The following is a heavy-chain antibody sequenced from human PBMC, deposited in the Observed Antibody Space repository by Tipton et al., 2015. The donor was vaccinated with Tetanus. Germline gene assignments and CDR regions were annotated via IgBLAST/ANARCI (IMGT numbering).Heavy chain of an antibody. V-gene: IGHV4-31*03. J-gene: IGHJ5*02. CDR1: GGSISGSPYF. Sequence: TLSLTCTVSGGSISGSPYFWNWIRQQPGKGPEWIGYIYYSGSTYYNPSLKSRVTISVDTSKNQFSLKMNSVTAADTAVYYCAKDQGGGRVVRLNRFDPWGPGTLVTVSS. D-gene: IGHD6-6*01. CDR2: IYYSGST. CDR3: AKDQGGGRVVRLNRFDP.